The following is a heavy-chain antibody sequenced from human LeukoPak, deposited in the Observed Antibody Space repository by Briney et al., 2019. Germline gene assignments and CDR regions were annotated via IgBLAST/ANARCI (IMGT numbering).Heavy chain of an antibody. Sequence: ASVKVSCKASGYTFTSYYMHWVRQAPGQGLEWMGIINPSGGSTNYAQKFQGRVTITADKSTSTAYMELSSLRSEDTAVYYCARVGIFCSGGSCSYYFDYWAREPWSPPPQ. V-gene: IGHV1-46*01. J-gene: IGHJ4*02. CDR1: GYTFTSYY. D-gene: IGHD2-15*01. CDR3: ARVGIFCSGGSCSYYFDY. CDR2: INPSGGST.